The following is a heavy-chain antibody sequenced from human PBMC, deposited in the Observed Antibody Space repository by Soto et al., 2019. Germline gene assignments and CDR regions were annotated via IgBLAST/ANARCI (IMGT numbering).Heavy chain of an antibody. V-gene: IGHV4-30-2*01. J-gene: IGHJ4*02. CDR1: GGSISSGGYS. D-gene: IGHD3-22*01. CDR2: IYHSGST. CDR3: ASTDYSDSSGYSY. Sequence: LSLTCAVSGGSISSGGYSWSWIRQPPGKGLEWIGYIYHSGSTYYNPSLKSRVTISVDRSKNQFSLKLSSVTAADTAVYYCASTDYSDSSGYSYWGQGTLVTVSS.